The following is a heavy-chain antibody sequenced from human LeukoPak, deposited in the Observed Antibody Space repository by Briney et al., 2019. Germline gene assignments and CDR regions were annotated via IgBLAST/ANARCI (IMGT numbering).Heavy chain of an antibody. CDR1: GFTFSSYW. CDR3: ARDRGGAYDFWSGYYTGYFDY. CDR2: IKQDGSEK. V-gene: IGHV3-7*01. Sequence: GGSLRLSCAASGFTFSSYWMSWVRQAPGKGLEWVANIKQDGSEKYYVDSVKGRFTISRDNAKNSLYLQMNSLRAEDTAVYYCARDRGGAYDFWSGYYTGYFDYWGQGTLVPVSS. D-gene: IGHD3-3*01. J-gene: IGHJ4*02.